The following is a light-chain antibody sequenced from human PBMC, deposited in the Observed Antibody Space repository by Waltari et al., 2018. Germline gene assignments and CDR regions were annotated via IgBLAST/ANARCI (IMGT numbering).Light chain of an antibody. CDR2: DKY. Sequence: QSVLTQPPSVSAAPGQTVTISCSGNNSNIGKNYVSWYQQFPGTAPKLLIYDKYKRPSRISYRFSGSKSGTSATLDIAGLQTGDEADYYCGTWDISLSTVVFGGGTKVTVL. V-gene: IGLV1-51*01. J-gene: IGLJ2*01. CDR3: GTWDISLSTVV. CDR1: NSNIGKNY.